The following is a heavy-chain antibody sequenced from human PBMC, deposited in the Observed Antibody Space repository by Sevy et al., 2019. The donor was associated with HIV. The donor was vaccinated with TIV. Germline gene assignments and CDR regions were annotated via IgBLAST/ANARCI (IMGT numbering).Heavy chain of an antibody. CDR2: ISYDGSNK. D-gene: IGHD4-17*01. CDR1: GFTFSSYA. CDR3: ARDGRGSGLRHYYYYYMDV. Sequence: RGSLRLSCAASGFTFSSYAMHWVRQAPGKGLEWVAVISYDGSNKYYADSVKGRFTISRDNSKNTLYLQMNSLRAEDTAVYYCARDGRGSGLRHYYYYYMDVWGKGTTVTVSS. J-gene: IGHJ6*03. V-gene: IGHV3-30-3*01.